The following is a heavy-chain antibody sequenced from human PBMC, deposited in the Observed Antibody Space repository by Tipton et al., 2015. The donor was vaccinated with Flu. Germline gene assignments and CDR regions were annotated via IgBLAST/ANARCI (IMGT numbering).Heavy chain of an antibody. CDR3: AREGGYSTGFSRIDT. CDR2: IYYSGST. Sequence: TLSLTCTVSGDSVSPYFWSWIRQPPGKGLEWIGSIYYSGSTNYSPSLKSRVTMSVDTSKSQISLKLIFVTAADTAVYYCAREGGYSTGFSRIDTWGQGTLVIVSS. D-gene: IGHD2-8*02. J-gene: IGHJ5*02. CDR1: GDSVSPYF. V-gene: IGHV4-59*02.